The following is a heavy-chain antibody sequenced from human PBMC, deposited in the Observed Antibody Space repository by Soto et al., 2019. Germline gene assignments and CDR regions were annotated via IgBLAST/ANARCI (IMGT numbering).Heavy chain of an antibody. D-gene: IGHD2-2*02. V-gene: IGHV4-39*01. CDR2: THYTGST. CDR3: ARRYRDYFDY. J-gene: IGHJ4*02. Sequence: QLQLQESGPGLVRPSETLSLTCTVSGDSISNIIYYWGWIRQPPGKGLECIGTTHYTGSTYFNPSLKSRVTISIDTSKNQFSLKLNSVTAADTAVYYCARRYRDYFDYWGQGTLVTVSS. CDR1: GDSISNIIYY.